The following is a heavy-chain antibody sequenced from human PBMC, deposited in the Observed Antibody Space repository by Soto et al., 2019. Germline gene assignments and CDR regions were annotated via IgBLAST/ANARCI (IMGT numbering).Heavy chain of an antibody. CDR3: SKFGELFTYYFDY. CDR2: ISGSGGST. D-gene: IGHD3-10*01. Sequence: EVQLLESGGGLVQPGGSLRLSCAACGFTFSSYAMSWVRQAPGKGLEWVSAISGSGGSTYYADSVKGRFTISRDNSKNTLYLQMNSLRAEDTAVYYCSKFGELFTYYFDYWGQGTLVTVSS. CDR1: GFTFSSYA. J-gene: IGHJ4*02. V-gene: IGHV3-23*01.